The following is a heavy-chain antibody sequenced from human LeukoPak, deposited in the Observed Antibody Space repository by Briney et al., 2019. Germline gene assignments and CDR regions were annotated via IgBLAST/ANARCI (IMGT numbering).Heavy chain of an antibody. J-gene: IGHJ6*03. Sequence: GGSLRLSCAASGFTFSTYNMNWVRQAPGKGLEWVSSITSSSSYTFYADSVKGRFTISRDNAKSSLYLQMNSLRAEDTAIYYCARDREQQLSLYYYYYYMDVWGKGTTVTVSS. CDR1: GFTFSTYN. CDR3: ARDREQQLSLYYYYYYMDV. CDR2: ITSSSSYT. V-gene: IGHV3-21*01. D-gene: IGHD6-13*01.